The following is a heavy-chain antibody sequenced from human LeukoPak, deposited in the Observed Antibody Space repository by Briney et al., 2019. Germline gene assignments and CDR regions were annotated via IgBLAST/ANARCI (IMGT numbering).Heavy chain of an antibody. Sequence: GESLKISCKGSGYSFITYWIGWVRQMPGKGLEWMGIIYPGDSDTRYGPSFQGQVTISADKSISTAYLQWSSLKASDNAMYYCARDGYNEYYFDYWGQGTLVTVSS. V-gene: IGHV5-51*01. J-gene: IGHJ4*02. D-gene: IGHD5-24*01. CDR1: GYSFITYW. CDR3: ARDGYNEYYFDY. CDR2: IYPGDSDT.